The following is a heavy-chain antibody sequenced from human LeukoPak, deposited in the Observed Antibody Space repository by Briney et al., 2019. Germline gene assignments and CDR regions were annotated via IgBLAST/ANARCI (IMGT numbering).Heavy chain of an antibody. V-gene: IGHV3-23*01. CDR1: GFTVSNNY. Sequence: GGSLRLSCAASGFTVSNNYMSWVRQAPGKGLEWVSSISGGGGGTYYADSVKGRFTVSRDNAENTLYLQMNRLRAEDTAIYYCAKGGLSLFDYWGQGTLVTVSS. J-gene: IGHJ4*02. CDR2: ISGGGGGT. CDR3: AKGGLSLFDY.